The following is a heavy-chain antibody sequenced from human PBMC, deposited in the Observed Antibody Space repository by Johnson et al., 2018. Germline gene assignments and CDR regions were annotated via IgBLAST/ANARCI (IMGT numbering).Heavy chain of an antibody. Sequence: QVQLVESGGGVVQPGRSLRLSCAASGFTFSSYGMHWVRQAPGKGLEWVAVIWYDGSNKYYADSVKGRFTISRDNSKNTLYLQMNSLRAEDTAVYYCARDLEDGSGSYFPNDAFDIWGQGTMVTVSS. CDR1: GFTFSSYG. V-gene: IGHV3-33*01. D-gene: IGHD3-10*01. CDR3: ARDLEDGSGSYFPNDAFDI. CDR2: IWYDGSNK. J-gene: IGHJ3*02.